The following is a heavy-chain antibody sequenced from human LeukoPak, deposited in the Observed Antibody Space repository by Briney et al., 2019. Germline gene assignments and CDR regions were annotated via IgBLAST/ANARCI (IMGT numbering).Heavy chain of an antibody. CDR2: ISGSGEFT. CDR3: AKVGYGDLDH. Sequence: GGSLRLSCAASGFMFSSYAMTWVRQAPGKGLEWVSSISGSGEFTDYADSVKGRFTISRDNPENTVYLQMSSLRADDTATYFCAKVGYGDLDHWGQGVLVPVSS. D-gene: IGHD4-17*01. CDR1: GFMFSSYA. J-gene: IGHJ4*02. V-gene: IGHV3-23*01.